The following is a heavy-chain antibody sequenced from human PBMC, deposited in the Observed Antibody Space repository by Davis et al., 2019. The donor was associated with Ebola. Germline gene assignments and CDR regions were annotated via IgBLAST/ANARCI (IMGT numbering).Heavy chain of an antibody. CDR3: ARGYSGYEFWSGYRYFDY. D-gene: IGHD3-3*01. J-gene: IGHJ4*02. V-gene: IGHV4-59*01. Sequence: MPSETLSLTCAVYGGSFSGNYWSWIRQPPGKGLEWIGYIYYSGSTNYNPSRKSRVTISVDTSKNQFSLKLSSVTAAGTAVYYCARGYSGYEFWSGYRYFDYWGQGTLVTVSS. CDR2: IYYSGST. CDR1: GGSFSGNY.